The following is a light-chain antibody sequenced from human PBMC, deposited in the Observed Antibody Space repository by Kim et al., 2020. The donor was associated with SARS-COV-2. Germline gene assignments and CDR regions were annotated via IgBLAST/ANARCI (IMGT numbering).Light chain of an antibody. CDR3: AAWDDSLNGVV. CDR1: SSNIGSNT. V-gene: IGLV1-44*01. J-gene: IGLJ2*01. Sequence: QSVLTQPPSACGTPGQRVTISCSGSSSNIGSNTVNWYQQLPGTAPKLLIYSNNQRPSGVPDRFTGSKSGTSASPAISGLQAEDEADYYCAAWDDSLNGVVFGGGTQLTVL. CDR2: SNN.